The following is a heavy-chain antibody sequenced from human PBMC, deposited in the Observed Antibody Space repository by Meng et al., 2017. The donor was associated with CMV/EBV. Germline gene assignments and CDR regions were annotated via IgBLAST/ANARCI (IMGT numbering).Heavy chain of an antibody. V-gene: IGHV3-30-3*01. Sequence: GESLKISCAASGFTFSSYAMHWVRQAPGEGLEWVAVISYDGSNKYYADSVKGRFTIPRDKSKNTLYLQMNSLRAEDTAVYYCARDVNYSLNKWGQGTLVTVSS. CDR2: ISYDGSNK. D-gene: IGHD4-11*01. CDR3: ARDVNYSLNK. CDR1: GFTFSSYA. J-gene: IGHJ4*02.